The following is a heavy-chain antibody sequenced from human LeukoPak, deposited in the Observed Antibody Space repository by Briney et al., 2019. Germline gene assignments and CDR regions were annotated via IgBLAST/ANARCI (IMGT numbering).Heavy chain of an antibody. CDR3: ASSSRGSYSYFDY. V-gene: IGHV1-8*03. J-gene: IGHJ4*02. D-gene: IGHD1-26*01. CDR2: MNPNSGNT. CDR1: GYTFTSYD. Sequence: GASVKVSCKASGYTFTSYDINWVRQATGQGLEWMGWMNPNSGNTGYAQKFQGRVTITRNTSISTAYMELSRLRSDDTAVYYCASSSRGSYSYFDYWGQGTLVTVSS.